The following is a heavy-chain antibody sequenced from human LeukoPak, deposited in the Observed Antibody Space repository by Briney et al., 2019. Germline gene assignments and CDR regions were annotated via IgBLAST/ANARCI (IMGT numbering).Heavy chain of an antibody. V-gene: IGHV4-4*02. Sequence: PSETLSLTCAVSGGSISSSNWWSWVRQPPGKGLEWIGEIYHSGSTNYNPSLKSRVTMSVDKSKNQFSLKLSSVTAADTAVYYCARVRPPAAATNDWYFDLWGRGTLVTVSS. J-gene: IGHJ2*01. CDR2: IYHSGST. D-gene: IGHD6-13*01. CDR1: GGSISSSNW. CDR3: ARVRPPAAATNDWYFDL.